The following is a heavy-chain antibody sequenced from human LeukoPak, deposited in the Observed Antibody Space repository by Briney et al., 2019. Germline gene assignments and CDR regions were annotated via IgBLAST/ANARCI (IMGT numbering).Heavy chain of an antibody. V-gene: IGHV1-2*02. CDR1: GYTFTGYY. J-gene: IGHJ6*02. CDR3: ARDTELRYFDGSPKRSYYYYYGMDV. CDR2: INPNSGGT. D-gene: IGHD3-9*01. Sequence: VASVKVSCKASGYTFTGYYMHWVRQAPGQGLEWMGWINPNSGGTNYAQKFQGRVTMTRDTSSSTAYMELSRLRSDDTAAYYCARDTELRYFDGSPKRSYYYYYGMDVWGQGTTVTVSS.